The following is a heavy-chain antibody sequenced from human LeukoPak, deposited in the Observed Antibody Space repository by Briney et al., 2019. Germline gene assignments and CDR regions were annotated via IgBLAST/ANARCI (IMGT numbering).Heavy chain of an antibody. Sequence: SETLSLTCTVSGGSISGYYWSWIRQPPGKGLEWIGEINHSGSTNYNPSLKSRVTISVDTSKNQFSLKLSSVTAADTAVYYCARGRSYDFWSGYFDSYYYYYGMDVWGQGTTVTVSS. J-gene: IGHJ6*02. D-gene: IGHD3-3*01. CDR1: GGSISGYY. V-gene: IGHV4-34*01. CDR2: INHSGST. CDR3: ARGRSYDFWSGYFDSYYYYYGMDV.